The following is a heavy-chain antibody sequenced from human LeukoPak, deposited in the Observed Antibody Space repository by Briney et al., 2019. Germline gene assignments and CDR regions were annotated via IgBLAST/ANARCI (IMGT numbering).Heavy chain of an antibody. D-gene: IGHD5-18*01. J-gene: IGHJ4*02. V-gene: IGHV4-4*07. CDR2: ICTSGST. CDR3: AREVSYGYRAPYYFDY. CDR1: GGSISSYY. Sequence: SETLSPTCTVSGGSISSYYWSWIRQPAGKGLEWIGRICTSGSTNYNPSLKSRVTMSVDTSKNQFSLKLSSVTAADTAVYYCAREVSYGYRAPYYFDYWGQGTLVTVSS.